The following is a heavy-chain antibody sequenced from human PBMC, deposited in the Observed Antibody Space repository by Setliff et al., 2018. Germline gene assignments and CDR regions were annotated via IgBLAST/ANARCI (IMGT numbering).Heavy chain of an antibody. CDR1: RYTFSSNA. Sequence: ASVKVSCKASRYTFSSNAFHWVRQAPGQTLEWMGWIRAGSSNTLYSQRFQDRITISRDTSATTVHMELSSLRSDDTAVYYCARMSTSGPHYDYWGQGTLVTV. CDR2: IRAGSSNT. D-gene: IGHD2-8*02. CDR3: ARMSTSGPHYDY. J-gene: IGHJ4*02. V-gene: IGHV1-3*01.